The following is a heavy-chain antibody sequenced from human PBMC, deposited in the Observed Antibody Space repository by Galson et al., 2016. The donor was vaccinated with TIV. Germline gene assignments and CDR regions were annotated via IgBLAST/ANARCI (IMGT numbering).Heavy chain of an antibody. CDR2: INDSGAT. J-gene: IGHJ4*02. CDR3: ARGRYLRTHYYGSGRDFDY. Sequence: SETLSLTCAVYGGSLSNYYWNWIRQFPGKGLEWIGEINDSGATKYNPSLKSRVSMSVDTSKNQFSLRLTSVNAADTAVYYCARGRYLRTHYYGSGRDFDYWAQGTLVTVSS. D-gene: IGHD3-10*01. CDR1: GGSLSNYY. V-gene: IGHV4-34*01.